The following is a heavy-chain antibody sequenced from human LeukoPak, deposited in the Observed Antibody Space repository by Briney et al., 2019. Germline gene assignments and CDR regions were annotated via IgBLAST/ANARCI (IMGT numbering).Heavy chain of an antibody. J-gene: IGHJ4*02. Sequence: PSETLSLTCTVSGGSISSYYWSWIRQPPGKGLEWIGYIYYSGSTNYNPSLKSRVTISVDTSKNQFSLKLRSVTAADTAVYYCARGSQRLSKYYFDYWGQGNLVTVSS. D-gene: IGHD6-25*01. CDR1: GGSISSYY. V-gene: IGHV4-59*01. CDR3: ARGSQRLSKYYFDY. CDR2: IYYSGST.